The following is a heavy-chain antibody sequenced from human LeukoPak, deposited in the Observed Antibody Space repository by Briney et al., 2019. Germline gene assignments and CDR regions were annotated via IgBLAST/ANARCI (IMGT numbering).Heavy chain of an antibody. J-gene: IGHJ4*02. CDR2: ISSSSSYI. Sequence: GSLRLSCAASGFTFSSYSMNWVRQAPGKGLEWVSSISSSSSYIYYADSVKGRFTISRDNAKNSLYLQMNSLRAEDTAVYYCARDGAWDSYGLFDYWGQGTLVTVSS. CDR3: ARDGAWDSYGLFDY. CDR1: GFTFSSYS. D-gene: IGHD5-18*01. V-gene: IGHV3-21*01.